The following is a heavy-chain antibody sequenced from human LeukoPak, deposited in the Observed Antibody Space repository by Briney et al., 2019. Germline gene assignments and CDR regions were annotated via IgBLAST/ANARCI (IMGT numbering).Heavy chain of an antibody. D-gene: IGHD1-26*01. J-gene: IGHJ6*03. V-gene: IGHV4-4*07. CDR2: IYTSGST. CDR1: GCSFSSYY. CDR3: ARAGASGSGRSGYYYYMDV. Sequence: PSETLSLTCTASGCSFSSYYWSWIRQPAGKGLEWIGRIYTSGSTNYNPSLKGRVTISVDKSKNQFSLKLSSVTAADTAVYYCARAGASGSGRSGYYYYMDVWGKGTTVTVSS.